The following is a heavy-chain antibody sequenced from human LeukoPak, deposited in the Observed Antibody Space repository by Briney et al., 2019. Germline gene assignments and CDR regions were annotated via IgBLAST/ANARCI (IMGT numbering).Heavy chain of an antibody. Sequence: GGSLRLSCAASGFTFSSYGMHWVRQAPGKGLEWVAFIRYDGSNKYYADSVKGRFTISRDNSKNTLYLQMNSLRAEDTAVYYCAKDLGCSGGSCYFGVDYWGQGTLVTVSS. CDR3: AKDLGCSGGSCYFGVDY. CDR2: IRYDGSNK. J-gene: IGHJ4*02. V-gene: IGHV3-30*02. CDR1: GFTFSSYG. D-gene: IGHD2-15*01.